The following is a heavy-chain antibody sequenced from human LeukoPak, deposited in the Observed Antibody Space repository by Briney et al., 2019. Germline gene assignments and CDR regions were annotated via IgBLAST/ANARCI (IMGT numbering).Heavy chain of an antibody. CDR1: GFTSSGSP. CDR2: IRTKATSYDA. CDR3: TRDIDDVLTGDDAFDV. V-gene: IGHV3-73*01. J-gene: IGHJ3*01. D-gene: IGHD3-9*01. Sequence: GGSLRLSCAASGFTSSGSPMHWVRQASGKGLEWVGRIRTKATSYDAAYAASVKGRFTISRDNAESSVYLQMNSLRVDDTGLYYCTRDIDDVLTGDDAFDVWGQGTVVTVSS.